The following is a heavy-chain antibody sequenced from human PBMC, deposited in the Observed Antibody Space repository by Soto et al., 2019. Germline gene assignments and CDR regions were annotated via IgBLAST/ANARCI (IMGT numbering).Heavy chain of an antibody. CDR3: ARDGPCYYDSSGYYCWYFDL. J-gene: IGHJ2*01. V-gene: IGHV4-31*03. CDR1: GGSIISGGYY. Sequence: QVQLQESGPGLVKPSQTLSLTCTVSGGSIISGGYYWSWIRQHPGKGLEWIGYIYYSGSTYYNPSLKSRVTISVDTSKNQFSLKLSSVTAADTAVYYCARDGPCYYDSSGYYCWYFDLWGRGTLVTVSS. CDR2: IYYSGST. D-gene: IGHD3-22*01.